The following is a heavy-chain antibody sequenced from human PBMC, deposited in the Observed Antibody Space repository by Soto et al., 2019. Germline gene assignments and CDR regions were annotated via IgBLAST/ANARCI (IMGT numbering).Heavy chain of an antibody. CDR3: ARDSGYNYESSAYYCDS. CDR1: GFTFSSYE. V-gene: IGHV3-48*03. J-gene: IGHJ4*02. Sequence: GGSLRLSCAASGFTFSSYEMNWVRQAPGKGLEWVSYISGSGDAIYYADSVKGRFTISRDNAKNSLSLQMNSLRAEDTAVYYCARDSGYNYESSAYYCDSGRQGTLVTVSS. CDR2: ISGSGDAI. D-gene: IGHD3-22*01.